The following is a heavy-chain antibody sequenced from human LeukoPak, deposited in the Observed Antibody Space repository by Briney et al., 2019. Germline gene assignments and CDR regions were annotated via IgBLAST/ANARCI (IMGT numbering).Heavy chain of an antibody. V-gene: IGHV1-58*02. CDR3: AADWRAASDPFYYGLDV. D-gene: IGHD3-3*01. CDR2: IVVGSGNT. J-gene: IGHJ6*02. Sequence: ASVKVSCKASGVAFPDSTMQWVRQARGQRLEWIGWIVVGSGNTTYAQQFQARVTITRDMSTRTAYMELSSLRSEDTAVYYCAADWRAASDPFYYGLDVWGQGTPVTVSS. CDR1: GVAFPDST.